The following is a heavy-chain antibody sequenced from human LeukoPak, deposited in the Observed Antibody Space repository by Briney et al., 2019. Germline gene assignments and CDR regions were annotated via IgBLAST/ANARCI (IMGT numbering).Heavy chain of an antibody. V-gene: IGHV3-23*01. Sequence: GGSLRLSCAASRFTFSSNAMSWVRQAPGKGLEWVSTISDSGDITHYADSVKGRFTISRDNAKNSLYLQMNSLRAEDTAVYYCAAIAAAGTLDYWGQGTLVTVSS. CDR2: ISDSGDIT. CDR1: RFTFSSNA. D-gene: IGHD6-13*01. J-gene: IGHJ4*02. CDR3: AAIAAAGTLDY.